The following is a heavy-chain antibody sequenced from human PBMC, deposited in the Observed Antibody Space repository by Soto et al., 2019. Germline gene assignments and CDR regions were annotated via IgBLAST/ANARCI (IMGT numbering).Heavy chain of an antibody. J-gene: IGHJ4*02. CDR1: GFSLSTSGVG. Sequence: QITLKESGPTLVKPTQTLTLTCTFSGFSLSTSGVGVGWIRQPPGKALEWLALIYWDVDKRYSPSLKSRLTITKDTSKNQVVLTMTNMDPVDTATYYCAHSKAGGLLKGSFDYWGQGTLVTVSS. V-gene: IGHV2-5*02. D-gene: IGHD2-21*01. CDR2: IYWDVDK. CDR3: AHSKAGGLLKGSFDY.